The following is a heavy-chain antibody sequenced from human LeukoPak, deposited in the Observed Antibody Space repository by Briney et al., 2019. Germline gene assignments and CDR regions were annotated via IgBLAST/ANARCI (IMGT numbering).Heavy chain of an antibody. D-gene: IGHD3-3*01. Sequence: ASVKVSCKPSGYTFTSYSISWVRQAPRQGLEWMGWINPNSGGTNYAQKFQGRVTMTRDTSISTAYMELSRLRSDDTAVYYCARGGFDYDFWSGYSSLYDYWGQGTLVTVSS. CDR2: INPNSGGT. CDR3: ARGGFDYDFWSGYSSLYDY. CDR1: GYTFTSYS. V-gene: IGHV1-2*02. J-gene: IGHJ4*02.